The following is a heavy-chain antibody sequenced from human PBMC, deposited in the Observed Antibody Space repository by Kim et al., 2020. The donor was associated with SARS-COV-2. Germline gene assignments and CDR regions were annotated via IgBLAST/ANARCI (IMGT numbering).Heavy chain of an antibody. Sequence: GGSLRLSCVASGFTFNIYWMHWVRQTPGKGLVWVSRINSNGSSRRYADSVKGRVTISRDNTKNTLYLQMNSLRAEDTAVYYCTRDSYYYDSGSYYYHGMAVWGQGTTVTVSS. V-gene: IGHV3-74*01. D-gene: IGHD3-10*01. CDR3: TRDSYYYDSGSYYYHGMAV. CDR2: INSNGSSR. CDR1: GFTFNIYW. J-gene: IGHJ6*02.